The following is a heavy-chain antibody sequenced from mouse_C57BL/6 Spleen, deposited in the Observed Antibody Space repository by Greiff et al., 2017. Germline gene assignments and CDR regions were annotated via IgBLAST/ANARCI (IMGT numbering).Heavy chain of an antibody. J-gene: IGHJ2*01. Sequence: QVQLQQPGAELVRPGASVKVSCKASGYTFTSYWMHWVKQRPGQGLEWIGRIHPSDSDTNYNQKFKGKATLTVDKSSSTAYMQLSSLTSEDSAVYYCASISTTVVAPGYWGQGATLTVSS. D-gene: IGHD1-1*01. V-gene: IGHV1-74*01. CDR1: GYTFTSYW. CDR3: ASISTTVVAPGY. CDR2: IHPSDSDT.